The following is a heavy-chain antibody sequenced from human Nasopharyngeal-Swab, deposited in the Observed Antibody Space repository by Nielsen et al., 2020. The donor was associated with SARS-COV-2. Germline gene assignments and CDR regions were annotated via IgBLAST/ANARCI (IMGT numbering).Heavy chain of an antibody. Sequence: GESLKISCAASGFTFSSYWMHWVRQAPGKGLVWVSRINSDGSRTSYADSVKGRFTISRDNAKNTLYLQMNSLRAEDTAVYYCSRDPFGAMVDHFDYWGQGTLVTVSS. D-gene: IGHD5-18*01. V-gene: IGHV3-74*01. CDR2: INSDGSRT. J-gene: IGHJ4*02. CDR1: GFTFSSYW. CDR3: SRDPFGAMVDHFDY.